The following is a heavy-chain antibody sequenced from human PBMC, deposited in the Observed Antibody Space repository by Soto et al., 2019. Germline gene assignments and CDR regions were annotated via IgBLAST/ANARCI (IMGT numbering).Heavy chain of an antibody. CDR1: GGTFSSYA. CDR2: IIPIFGTA. V-gene: IGHV1-69*13. Sequence: SVKVSCKASGGTFSSYAISWVRQAPGQGLEWMGGIIPIFGTAKYAQKFQGRVTSTADESTSTAYMELSSLRSEDTAVYYCASLGDCYSRRYYFADWGQGTLVTVSS. J-gene: IGHJ4*02. CDR3: ASLGDCYSRRYYFAD. D-gene: IGHD2-21*02.